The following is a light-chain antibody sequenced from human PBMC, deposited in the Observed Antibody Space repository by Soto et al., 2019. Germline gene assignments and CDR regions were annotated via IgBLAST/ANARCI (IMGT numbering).Light chain of an antibody. Sequence: DIVMTQSPLSLPVTPGEPASISCRSSQSLLHSNGYNYLDWYLQKPGQSPQLLIYLGSNRASGVPDRFRGSGSGTDFTLKISRVEAEDVGVYYCMQAIQTPPTFGQGTKLEIK. J-gene: IGKJ2*01. CDR3: MQAIQTPPT. CDR2: LGS. V-gene: IGKV2-28*01. CDR1: QSLLHSNGYNY.